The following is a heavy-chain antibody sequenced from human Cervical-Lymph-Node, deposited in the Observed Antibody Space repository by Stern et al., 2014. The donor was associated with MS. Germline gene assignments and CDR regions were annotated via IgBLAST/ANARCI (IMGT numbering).Heavy chain of an antibody. V-gene: IGHV3-30*01. CDR3: ARGGAVATSDYYFDY. CDR1: GFTFSCHA. J-gene: IGHJ4*02. D-gene: IGHD5-12*01. Sequence: VQLVESGGGVVQPGRSLRLSCAASGFTFSCHAMPWVRQAPGKGLEWVAVISYDGSDKNDADSVKGRFTISRDNSRNTLYLQMNSLRVDDTAVYYCARGGAVATSDYYFDYWGQGILVTVSS. CDR2: ISYDGSDK.